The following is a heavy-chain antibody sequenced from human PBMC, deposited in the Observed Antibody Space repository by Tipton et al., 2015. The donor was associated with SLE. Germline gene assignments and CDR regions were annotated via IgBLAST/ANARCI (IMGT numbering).Heavy chain of an antibody. V-gene: IGHV3-30*04. D-gene: IGHD3-16*01. CDR1: GFTFSAYA. CDR2: ISYDGSNK. Sequence: SLRLSCAASGFTFSAYALHWVRQAPGKGLEWVAVISYDGSNKYYADSVKGRFTISRDNSKNTLYLQMNTLRAEDTAVYFCARELGAWGFDYWGQGTLVTVSS. CDR3: ARELGAWGFDY. J-gene: IGHJ4*02.